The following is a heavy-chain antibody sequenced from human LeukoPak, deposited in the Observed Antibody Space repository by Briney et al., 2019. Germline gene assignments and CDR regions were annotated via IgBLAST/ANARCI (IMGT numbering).Heavy chain of an antibody. CDR1: GYTFTGYY. Sequence: ASVKVSCKASGYTFTGYYIHWVRQAPGQGLEWMGWINPNSGDTHYAQKFQGRVTMTRDTSITTAYMDLNSLISDDTAVYYCARVRYQLLFEGNWFDPWGQGTLVTVSS. D-gene: IGHD2-2*01. CDR2: INPNSGDT. V-gene: IGHV1-2*02. J-gene: IGHJ5*02. CDR3: ARVRYQLLFEGNWFDP.